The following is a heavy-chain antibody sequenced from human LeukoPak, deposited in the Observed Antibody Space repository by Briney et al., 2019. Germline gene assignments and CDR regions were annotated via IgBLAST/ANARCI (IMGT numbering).Heavy chain of an antibody. CDR1: GGSFISYY. V-gene: IGHV4-4*07. D-gene: IGHD3-10*01. Sequence: PSGTLSLTCTVPGGSFISYYGSWVRRPAGRGREGIGLTFTSGSTNYNPSLKSRVTMSVDTSKNQFSLKLSSVTAADTAVYYCARDQFGSGGDYYYYMDVWGKGTTVTVSS. J-gene: IGHJ6*03. CDR3: ARDQFGSGGDYYYYMDV. CDR2: TFTSGST.